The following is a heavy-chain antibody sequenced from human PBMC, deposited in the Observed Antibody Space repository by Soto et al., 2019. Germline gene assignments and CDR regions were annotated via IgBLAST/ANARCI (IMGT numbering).Heavy chain of an antibody. CDR2: ISYDGSNK. V-gene: IGHV3-30*18. Sequence: GGSLRLSCAASGFTFSSYGMHWVRQAPGKGLEWVAVISYDGSNKYYADSVKGRFTISRDNSKNTLYLQMNSLRAEDTAVYYCAKCNGYLYYYYYMDVWGKGTTVTVSS. J-gene: IGHJ6*03. CDR1: GFTFSSYG. D-gene: IGHD5-12*01. CDR3: AKCNGYLYYYYYMDV.